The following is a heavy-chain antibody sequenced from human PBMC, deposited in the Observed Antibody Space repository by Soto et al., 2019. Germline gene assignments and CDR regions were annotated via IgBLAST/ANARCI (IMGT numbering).Heavy chain of an antibody. Sequence: GALRLSCAASGYTFSSYGMHWVRQAPGKGLEWVAVISYDESNKYYADSVKGRFTISRDNSKNTLYLQMNSLRAEDTAVYYCAKVLNSSGWYHYYYYYGMDVWGQGTTVTVSS. J-gene: IGHJ6*02. D-gene: IGHD6-19*01. CDR1: GYTFSSYG. CDR2: ISYDESNK. CDR3: AKVLNSSGWYHYYYYYGMDV. V-gene: IGHV3-30*18.